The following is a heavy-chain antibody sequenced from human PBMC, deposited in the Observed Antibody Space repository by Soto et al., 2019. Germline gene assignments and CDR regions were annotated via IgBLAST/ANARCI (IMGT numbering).Heavy chain of an antibody. CDR3: ARAGVTPDFFDY. CDR1: GFSVRTNY. CDR2: FETGGSI. J-gene: IGHJ4*02. V-gene: IGHV3-53*01. D-gene: IGHD2-21*02. Sequence: PGGSRRLSWAASGFSVRTNYMSWVRQAPGKGLEWVSVFETGGSIYYADSVKGRFIISRDYAKNTMYLQMNSLRAEDTAVYYCARAGVTPDFFDYWGQGTLVTVSS.